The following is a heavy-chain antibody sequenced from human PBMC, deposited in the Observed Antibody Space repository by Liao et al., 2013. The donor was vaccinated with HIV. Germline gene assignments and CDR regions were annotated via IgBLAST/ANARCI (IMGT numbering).Heavy chain of an antibody. J-gene: IGHJ5*02. CDR1: GDSISSRPYY. CDR3: ARDRWGRRGILVPGSERWFDP. D-gene: IGHD2-2*01. V-gene: IGHV4-39*07. CDR2: MSYTGTT. Sequence: QLRLQESGPGLVKPSETLSLTCSVSGDSISSRPYYWGWIRQPPGKGLEWIGSMSYTGTTHYNPSLNSRVSISIDTSKNQFSLNLISVTAADTAVYYCARDRWGRRGILVPGSERWFDPWGQGTLVAVSS.